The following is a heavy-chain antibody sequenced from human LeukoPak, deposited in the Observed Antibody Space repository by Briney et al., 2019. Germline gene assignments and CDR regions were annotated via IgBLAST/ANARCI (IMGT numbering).Heavy chain of an antibody. CDR3: ARDRQLAD. CDR1: GVAFSHAW. V-gene: IGHV3-15*01. Sequence: GGSLRLSCAASGVAFSHAWMSWVRQAPGKGLEWVAQIKTTSDGGPTDYAAPVKGRFTISRDDSENMLYLQMNSLRAEDTAVYYCARDRQLADWGQGTLVTVSS. D-gene: IGHD6-13*01. J-gene: IGHJ4*02. CDR2: IKTTSDGGPT.